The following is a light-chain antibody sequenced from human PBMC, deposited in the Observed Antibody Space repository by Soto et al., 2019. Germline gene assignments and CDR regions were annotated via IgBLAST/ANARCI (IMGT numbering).Light chain of an antibody. V-gene: IGLV2-14*03. CDR1: SSDVGAYNF. CDR2: NVY. CDR3: SSYTISRTYV. Sequence: QSALTQPASFSGSPGQSITISCTGTSSDVGAYNFVSWHQQHPGKAPKLIIYNVYDRPSGISYRFSGSKSGNTASLTISGLQGEDEADYYCSSYTISRTYVFGTGTKLTVL. J-gene: IGLJ1*01.